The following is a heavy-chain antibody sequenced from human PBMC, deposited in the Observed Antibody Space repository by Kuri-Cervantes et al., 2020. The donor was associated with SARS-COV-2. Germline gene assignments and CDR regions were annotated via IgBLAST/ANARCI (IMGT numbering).Heavy chain of an antibody. J-gene: IGHJ4*02. D-gene: IGHD6-13*01. CDR1: GGSISSGGYY. V-gene: IGHV4-30-2*01. Sequence: SCTVSGGSISSGGYYWSWIRQPPGKGLEWIGYIYHSGSTYYNPSLKSRVTISVDRSKNQFSLKLSSVTAADTAVYYCARHEYSSSWVDYWGQGTLVTVSS. CDR2: IYHSGST. CDR3: ARHEYSSSWVDY.